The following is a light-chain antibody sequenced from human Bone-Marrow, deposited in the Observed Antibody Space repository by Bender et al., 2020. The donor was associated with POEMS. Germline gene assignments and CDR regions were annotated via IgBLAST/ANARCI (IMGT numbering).Light chain of an antibody. CDR3: QSVDTSATYRI. CDR2: KDT. CDR1: ELANQY. J-gene: IGLJ2*01. V-gene: IGLV3-25*03. Sequence: ARITCSGDELANQYGYWYQQKAGQAPVVVIYKDTERPSWIPERFSGSISGTMATLTISGVQAEDEADYYCQSVDTSATYRIFGGGTKLTVL.